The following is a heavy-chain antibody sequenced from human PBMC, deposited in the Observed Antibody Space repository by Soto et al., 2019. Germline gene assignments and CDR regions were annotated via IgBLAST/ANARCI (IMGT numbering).Heavy chain of an antibody. Sequence: SETLSLTCAVYGGSFSGYYWSWIRQPPGKGLEWIGEINHSGSTNYNPSLKSRVTISVDTSKNQFSLKLSSVTAADTAVYYCARVHLWFGYGMDVWGQGTTVTVSS. CDR2: INHSGST. CDR1: GGSFSGYY. V-gene: IGHV4-34*01. J-gene: IGHJ6*02. CDR3: ARVHLWFGYGMDV. D-gene: IGHD3-10*01.